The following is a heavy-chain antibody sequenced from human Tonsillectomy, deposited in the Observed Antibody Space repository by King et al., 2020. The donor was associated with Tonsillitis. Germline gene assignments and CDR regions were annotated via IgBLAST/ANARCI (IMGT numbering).Heavy chain of an antibody. CDR1: GYTFTDYY. Sequence: VQLVESGAEVKKPGASVKVSCKASGYTFTDYYMHWVRQAPGQGLECMGWINPISGGTNYAQKFQGRVTMTRDTSISTAYMELSRLRSDDTAVYYCARDPNWNSGDLFDYWGQGTLVTVSS. J-gene: IGHJ4*02. D-gene: IGHD1-7*01. V-gene: IGHV1-2*02. CDR2: INPISGGT. CDR3: ARDPNWNSGDLFDY.